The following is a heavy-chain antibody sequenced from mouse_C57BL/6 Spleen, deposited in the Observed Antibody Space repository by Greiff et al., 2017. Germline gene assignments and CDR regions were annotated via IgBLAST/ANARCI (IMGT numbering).Heavy chain of an antibody. Sequence: QVQLKQPGAELVKPGASVKLSCKASGYTFTSYWMHWVKQRPGQGLEWIGMIHPKSGSTNYNEKFKSKATLTVDKSSSTAYMQLSSLTSEDSAVYYCAILWDYFDYWGQGTTLTVSA. CDR1: GYTFTSYW. D-gene: IGHD1-1*02. J-gene: IGHJ2*01. CDR2: IHPKSGST. V-gene: IGHV1-64*01. CDR3: AILWDYFDY.